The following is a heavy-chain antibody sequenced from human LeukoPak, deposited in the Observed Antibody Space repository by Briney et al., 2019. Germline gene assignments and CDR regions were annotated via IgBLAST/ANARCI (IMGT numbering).Heavy chain of an antibody. Sequence: ASVNVSCKASGYTFTSYGISWVRQAPGQGLEWMGWISAYNGNTNYAQKLQGRVTMTTDTSTSTAYMELRSLRSDDTAVYYCARGYYDFWSGSYGMDVWGQGTTVTVSS. D-gene: IGHD3-3*01. CDR2: ISAYNGNT. J-gene: IGHJ6*02. V-gene: IGHV1-18*01. CDR3: ARGYYDFWSGSYGMDV. CDR1: GYTFTSYG.